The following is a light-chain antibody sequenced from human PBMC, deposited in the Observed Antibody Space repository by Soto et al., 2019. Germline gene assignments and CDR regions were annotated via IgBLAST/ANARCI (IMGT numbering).Light chain of an antibody. Sequence: EIVMTQSPATLSVSPGDRATLSCRASQSVAHSLAWYQQKPGQAPRLIIYGASTRATGIPARFSGSGSGTEFTLTISSLQSEDFAVYYCQQYDNWTPLTFGQGTRLEIK. CDR3: QQYDNWTPLT. CDR1: QSVAHS. CDR2: GAS. V-gene: IGKV3-15*01. J-gene: IGKJ5*01.